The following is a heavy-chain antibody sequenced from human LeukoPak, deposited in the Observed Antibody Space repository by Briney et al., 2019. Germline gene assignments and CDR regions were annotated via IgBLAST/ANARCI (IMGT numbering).Heavy chain of an antibody. J-gene: IGHJ3*02. V-gene: IGHV3-23*01. CDR1: GGSISTDNY. CDR3: AKDWAGTAFDI. D-gene: IGHD6-19*01. CDR2: ISGSGGST. Sequence: PSETLSLTCTVSGGSISTDNYWSWIRQPPGKGLEWVSAISGSGGSTYYADSVKGRFTISRDNSKNTLYLQMNSLRAEDTAVYYCAKDWAGTAFDIWGQGTMVTVSS.